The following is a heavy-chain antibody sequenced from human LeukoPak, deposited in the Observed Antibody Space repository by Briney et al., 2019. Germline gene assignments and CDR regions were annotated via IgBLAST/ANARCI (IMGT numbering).Heavy chain of an antibody. CDR3: ACSSGSFFNWFDP. J-gene: IGHJ5*02. Sequence: WVRQAPGKGLEWIGSIYYSGSTYYNPSLKSRVTISVDTSKNQFSLKLSSVTAADTAVYYCACSSGSFFNWFDPWGQGTLVTVSS. V-gene: IGHV4-39*01. D-gene: IGHD1-26*01. CDR2: IYYSGST.